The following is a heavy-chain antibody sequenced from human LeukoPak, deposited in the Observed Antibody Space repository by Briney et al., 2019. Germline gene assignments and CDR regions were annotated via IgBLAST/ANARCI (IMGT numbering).Heavy chain of an antibody. J-gene: IGHJ4*02. CDR2: ISSSGSTI. D-gene: IGHD3-22*01. CDR1: GGSISSSSYY. V-gene: IGHV3-11*01. CDR3: ARDLYYYDSSGYLW. Sequence: LSLTCTVSGGSISSSSYYWGWIRQAPGKGLEWVSYISSSGSTIYYADSVKGRFTISRDNAKNSLYLQMNSLRAEDTAVYYCARDLYYYDSSGYLWWGQGTLVTVSS.